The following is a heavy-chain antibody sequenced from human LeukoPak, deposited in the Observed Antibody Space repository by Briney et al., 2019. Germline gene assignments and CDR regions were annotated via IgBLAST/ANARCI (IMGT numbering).Heavy chain of an antibody. CDR3: TREGVYSPDPSSYHRYAFDI. J-gene: IGHJ3*02. V-gene: IGHV1-69*04. CDR2: IIPILDVA. D-gene: IGHD3-16*02. Sequence: VASVKVSCKASGGSFNTYVITWVRQAPGQGLEWMGRIIPILDVANFAQKFQGRVTITADKSTNTAHMELSGLRSEDTAVYYCTREGVYSPDPSSYHRYAFDIWGQGTVVTVSS. CDR1: GGSFNTYV.